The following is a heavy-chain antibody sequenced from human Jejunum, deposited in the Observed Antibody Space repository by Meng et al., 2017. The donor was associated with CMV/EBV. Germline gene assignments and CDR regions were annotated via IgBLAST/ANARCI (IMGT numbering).Heavy chain of an antibody. CDR2: IYSGGTT. V-gene: IGHV3-53*01. J-gene: IGHJ4*02. D-gene: IGHD5-12*01. Sequence: IQPGGPLILSFAASWFTLHSYYMGWARQAPGKGLEWVSIIYSGGTTYYADSVKGRFTISRDISKNTLYLQMTSLRADDTAVYYCARARGYTTSGSFDCWGQGTLVTVSS. CDR1: WFTLHSYY. CDR3: ARARGYTTSGSFDC.